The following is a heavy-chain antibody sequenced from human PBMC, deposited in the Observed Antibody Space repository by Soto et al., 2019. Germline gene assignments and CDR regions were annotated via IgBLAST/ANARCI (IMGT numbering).Heavy chain of an antibody. CDR2: INHSGST. CDR1: GGSFSGYY. D-gene: IGHD6-6*01. V-gene: IGHV4-34*01. J-gene: IGHJ4*02. CDR3: ARRTPFEYSSSSYFDY. Sequence: PSETLSLTCAVYGGSFSGYYWSWIRQPPGKGLEWIGEINHSGSTNYNPSLKSRVTISVDTSKNQFSLKLSSVTAADTAVYYCARRTPFEYSSSSYFDYWGQGTLVTVSS.